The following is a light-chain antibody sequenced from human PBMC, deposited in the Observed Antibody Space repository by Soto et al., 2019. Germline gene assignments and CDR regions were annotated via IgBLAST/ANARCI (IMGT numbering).Light chain of an antibody. Sequence: QAVVTQPPSVSGAPGQRVAISCTGSSSNIGAEYDVHWYQQLPGTAPKRLIYGDNNRPSGVPDRFSGSKSGTSASLAISGLQSEDEADYYCAAWDDGLNGVVFGTGTKLTVL. CDR1: SSNIGAEYD. J-gene: IGLJ3*02. CDR2: GDN. CDR3: AAWDDGLNGVV. V-gene: IGLV1-40*01.